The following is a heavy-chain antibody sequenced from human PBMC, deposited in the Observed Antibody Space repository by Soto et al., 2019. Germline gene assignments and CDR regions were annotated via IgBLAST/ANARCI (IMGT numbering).Heavy chain of an antibody. Sequence: QITLKESGPTLVKPTQTLTLTCTFSGFSLSTSGVGVGWIRQPPGKALEWLALIYWDDDKRYSPSLKSRLTITKDTSKNQVVLTLPNMDSVDKATYYCAHIRTSLGFGAPNNWFAPWGQRTLVTVSP. J-gene: IGHJ5*02. CDR1: GFSLSTSGVG. CDR2: IYWDDDK. CDR3: AHIRTSLGFGAPNNWFAP. V-gene: IGHV2-5*02. D-gene: IGHD3-10*01.